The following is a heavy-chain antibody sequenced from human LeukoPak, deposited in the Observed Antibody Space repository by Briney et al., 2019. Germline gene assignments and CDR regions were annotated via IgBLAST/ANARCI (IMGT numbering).Heavy chain of an antibody. CDR2: ISSKGDYT. CDR1: GFTFNIYA. Sequence: GGSLRLSCAASGFTFNIYAMSWVRQAPGKGLEWVSSISSKGDYTFYAGSVKGRFTISRDNSRNTLYLQMNSLRAEDTAIYYCAKDRPNYYESNGHYYRRDGDCWGQGTLVTVSS. CDR3: AKDRPNYYESNGHYYRRDGDC. D-gene: IGHD3-22*01. V-gene: IGHV3-23*01. J-gene: IGHJ4*02.